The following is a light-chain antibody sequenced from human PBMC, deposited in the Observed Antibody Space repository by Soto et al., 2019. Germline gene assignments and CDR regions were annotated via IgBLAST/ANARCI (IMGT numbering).Light chain of an antibody. J-gene: IGKJ4*01. CDR2: GAS. CDR1: QPVGRRY. CDR3: QQYGTTPLT. Sequence: EIVMTQSPCTRSLSAGERGALSCGASQPVGRRYLPSYQQTVGQAPTPLMSGASTRATRIPDRFSGSGSGTDFTLTITTLEPDDFAMYYCQQYGTTPLTFGGGTKVDI. V-gene: IGKV3-20*01.